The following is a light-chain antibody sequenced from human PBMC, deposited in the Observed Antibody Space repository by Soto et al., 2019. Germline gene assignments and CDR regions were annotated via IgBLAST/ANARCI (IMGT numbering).Light chain of an antibody. J-gene: IGKJ4*01. CDR3: QQYNNWPLT. CDR1: QSVRSN. CDR2: GAS. Sequence: IVMTQSPATLSVSPGERATLSCRASQSVRSNLAWYQQIPGQAPRLLIYGASTRATGIPARFSGSGSGTEFSLTSSSLQPEDFAVYYCQQYNNWPLTFGGGTKVEIK. V-gene: IGKV3-15*01.